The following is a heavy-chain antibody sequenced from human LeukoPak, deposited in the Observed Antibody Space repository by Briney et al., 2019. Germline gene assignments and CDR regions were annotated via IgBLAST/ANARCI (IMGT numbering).Heavy chain of an antibody. J-gene: IGHJ2*01. CDR3: ARKVDTATPQKWYFDL. Sequence: GESLKISCKGSGYSFTSYWIGWVRQMPGKGLEWMGIIYPGDSDTRYSPSFQGQVTISADKSISTAYLQWSSLKASDTAMYYCARKVDTATPQKWYFDLWGRGTLVTVSS. D-gene: IGHD5-18*01. V-gene: IGHV5-51*01. CDR1: GYSFTSYW. CDR2: IYPGDSDT.